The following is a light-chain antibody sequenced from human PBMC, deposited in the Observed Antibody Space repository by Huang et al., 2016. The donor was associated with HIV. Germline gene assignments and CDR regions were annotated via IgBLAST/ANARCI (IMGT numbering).Light chain of an antibody. V-gene: IGKV3-15*01. J-gene: IGKJ1*01. CDR1: QSVYSN. CDR2: GAS. CDR3: QQYNDWPPWT. Sequence: EIVMTQSPATLSVSPGERATLSCRASQSVYSNLAWDQQKPGQAPRLLGFGASTRATDIPAGFSGSGSGTEFSLTINSLQSEDFAVYYCQQYNDWPPWTFGQGTKVEIK.